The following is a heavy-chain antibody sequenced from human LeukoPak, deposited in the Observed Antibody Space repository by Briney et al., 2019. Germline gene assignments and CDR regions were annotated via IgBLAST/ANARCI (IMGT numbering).Heavy chain of an antibody. CDR3: ATGVASNGWYWFDP. CDR1: GFTFSNYG. CDR2: INGRADEA. J-gene: IGHJ5*02. Sequence: GGSLRLSCAASGFTFSNYGINWVRQAPGKGLEWVSSINGRADEAHHADSVKGRFTISRDNSKNTLYLQMNSLRAEDTALYYCATGVASNGWYWFDPWGPGTPVTVSS. D-gene: IGHD6-19*01. V-gene: IGHV3-23*01.